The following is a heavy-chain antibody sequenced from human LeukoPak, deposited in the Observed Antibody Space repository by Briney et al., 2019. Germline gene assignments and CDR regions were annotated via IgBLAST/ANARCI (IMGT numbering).Heavy chain of an antibody. CDR2: IYSGGST. D-gene: IGHD3-22*01. V-gene: IGHV3-53*01. CDR3: ARVFPTQYYYDSSGYLDY. J-gene: IGHJ4*02. Sequence: GGSLRLSCAASGFTVSSNYMSWVHQAPGKGLEWVSVIYSGGSTYYADSVKGRFTISRDNSKNTLYLQMNSLRAEDTAVYYCARVFPTQYYYDSSGYLDYWGQGTLVTVSS. CDR1: GFTVSSNY.